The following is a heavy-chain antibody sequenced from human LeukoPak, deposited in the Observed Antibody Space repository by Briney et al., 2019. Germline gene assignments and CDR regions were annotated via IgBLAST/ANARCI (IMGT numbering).Heavy chain of an antibody. V-gene: IGHV1-69*13. CDR1: GGTFSSYA. Sequence: SVKVSCKAPGGTFSSYAISWVRQAPGQGLEWMGGIIPIFGTANYAQKFQGRVTITADESTSTAYMELSSLRSEDTAVYYCARSEADSGSYYVTFDYWGQGTLVTVSS. CDR2: IIPIFGTA. CDR3: ARSEADSGSYYVTFDY. J-gene: IGHJ4*02. D-gene: IGHD1-26*01.